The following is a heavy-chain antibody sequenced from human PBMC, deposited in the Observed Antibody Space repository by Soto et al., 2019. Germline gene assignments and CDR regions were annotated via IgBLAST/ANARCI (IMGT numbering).Heavy chain of an antibody. Sequence: PSETLSLTCTVSGGSVSRGSYYWSWLRQPPGKGQEWIGYIYYSGSTNYNPSLKSRVTISVDTSKNQFSLKLSSVTAADTAVYYCAREGFPKLPNYDFWSGQYFYYGLDVWGQGTTVTGSS. CDR3: AREGFPKLPNYDFWSGQYFYYGLDV. J-gene: IGHJ6*02. V-gene: IGHV4-61*01. CDR1: GGSVSRGSYY. CDR2: IYYSGST. D-gene: IGHD3-3*01.